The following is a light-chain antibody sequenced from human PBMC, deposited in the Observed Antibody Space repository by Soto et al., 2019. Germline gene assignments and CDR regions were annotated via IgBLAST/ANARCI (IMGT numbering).Light chain of an antibody. V-gene: IGKV3-11*01. CDR2: DVS. Sequence: IVLTQSPATLSLSPGERATLSCRASQSVSNSLAWYQQKPGQPPRLLIYDVSNRATGIPARFSGSGSGTDFTLTITSLEPEDFAVYFCHQRYNWPRVTFGQGTRLEIK. CDR3: HQRYNWPRVT. CDR1: QSVSNS. J-gene: IGKJ5*01.